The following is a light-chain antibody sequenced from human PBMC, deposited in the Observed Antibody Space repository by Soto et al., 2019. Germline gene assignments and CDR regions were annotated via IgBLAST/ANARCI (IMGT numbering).Light chain of an antibody. CDR2: AAS. CDR3: QQANTLPT. Sequence: DIQVTQSPSAVYSSLVYGFTSTFRASQGIGSWLAWYQQKPGKAPKLLIYAASSLLSGVPSRFSGSGSGTDFTLTISSLQPEDFATYYCQQANTLPTFGQGTRLEIK. CDR1: QGIGSW. J-gene: IGKJ5*01. V-gene: IGKV1-12*01.